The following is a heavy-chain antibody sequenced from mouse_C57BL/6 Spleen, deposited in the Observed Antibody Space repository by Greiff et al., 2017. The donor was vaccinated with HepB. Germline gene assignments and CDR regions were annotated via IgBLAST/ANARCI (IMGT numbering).Heavy chain of an antibody. Sequence: QVQLQQPGAELVMPGASVKLSCKASGYTFTSYWMHWVKQRPGQGLEWIGEIDPSDSYTNYNQKFKGKSTLTVDKSSSTAYMQLSSLTSEDTAVYSCAREGSGYDSLGVWGTGTTVTVSS. V-gene: IGHV1-69*01. CDR1: GYTFTSYW. J-gene: IGHJ1*03. CDR2: IDPSDSYT. D-gene: IGHD2-2*01. CDR3: AREGSGYDSLGV.